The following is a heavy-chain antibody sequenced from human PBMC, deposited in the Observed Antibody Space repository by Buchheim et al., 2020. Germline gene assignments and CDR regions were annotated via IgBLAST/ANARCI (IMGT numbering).Heavy chain of an antibody. CDR3: AGSITMVRGVSGRYYGMDV. CDR2: IYYSGST. D-gene: IGHD3-10*01. CDR1: GGSISSSSYY. Sequence: QLQLQESGPGLVKPSETLSLTCTVSGGSISSSSYYWGWIRQPPGKGLEWIGSIYYSGSTYYNPSLKSRVTISVDTSKNQFSLKLSSVTAADTAVYYCAGSITMVRGVSGRYYGMDVWGQGTT. J-gene: IGHJ6*02. V-gene: IGHV4-39*01.